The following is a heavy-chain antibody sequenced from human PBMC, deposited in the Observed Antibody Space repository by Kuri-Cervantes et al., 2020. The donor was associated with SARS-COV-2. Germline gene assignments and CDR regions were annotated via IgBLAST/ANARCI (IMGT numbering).Heavy chain of an antibody. Sequence: GGSLRLSCAASAFTFNNYGMSWVRQAPWKGLEWVAIISYSGENTYYADSVKGRFTISRGNSKNTLYLQMNSLRAEDTAVYYCAREAYNYYYESSGYLLGGAFDIWGQGTMVTVSS. CDR1: AFTFNNYG. CDR3: AREAYNYYYESSGYLLGGAFDI. V-gene: IGHV3-23*01. CDR2: ISYSGENT. J-gene: IGHJ3*02. D-gene: IGHD3-22*01.